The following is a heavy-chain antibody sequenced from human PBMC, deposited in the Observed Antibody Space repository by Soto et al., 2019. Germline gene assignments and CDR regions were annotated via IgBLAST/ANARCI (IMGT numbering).Heavy chain of an antibody. CDR1: GYTFTSYG. Sequence: ASVKVSCKASGYTFTSYGISWVRQAPGQGLEWMGWISAYNGNTNYAQKLQGRVTMTTDTSTSTAYMELRSLRSDDTAIYFCARDANLGSGNSNFWAFDIWGQGTVVTVSS. CDR3: ARDANLGSGNSNFWAFDI. V-gene: IGHV1-18*01. D-gene: IGHD3-10*01. CDR2: ISAYNGNT. J-gene: IGHJ3*02.